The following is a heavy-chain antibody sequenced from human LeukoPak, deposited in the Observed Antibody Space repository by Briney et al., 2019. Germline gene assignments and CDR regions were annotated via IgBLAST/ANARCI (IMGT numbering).Heavy chain of an antibody. Sequence: PGGSLRLSCAASGFTVSSNYMSWVRQAPGKGLEWVSVIYSGGSTYYADSVKGRFTISRDNAENTLYLQMHSLRAEDTAVYYCARSAPAGFSYYYYYMDVWGKGTTVTISS. CDR1: GFTVSSNY. CDR2: IYSGGST. CDR3: ARSAPAGFSYYYYYMDV. D-gene: IGHD6-13*01. J-gene: IGHJ6*03. V-gene: IGHV3-66*01.